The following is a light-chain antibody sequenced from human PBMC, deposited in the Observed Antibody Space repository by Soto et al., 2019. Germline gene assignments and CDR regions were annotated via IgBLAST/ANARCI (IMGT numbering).Light chain of an antibody. J-gene: IGKJ4*01. Sequence: EIGLTQSAATLSLSTGERATLSCRASQSVSSYLAWYQKKPGQAPRLLIYDASNRATGIPARFSGSGSGTDFTLTISSIEPEDFAVYYCQQRSNYAFGGGTKVDIK. V-gene: IGKV3-11*01. CDR2: DAS. CDR1: QSVSSY. CDR3: QQRSNYA.